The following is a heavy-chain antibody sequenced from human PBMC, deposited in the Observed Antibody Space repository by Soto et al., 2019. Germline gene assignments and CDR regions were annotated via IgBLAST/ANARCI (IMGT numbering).Heavy chain of an antibody. CDR2: VSAAGANT. Sequence: EVQLLESGGGLVQPGGSLRLSCAASGFTFGSYAMNWVRQAPGKGLEWVSSVSAAGANTYYADSVRGRFTISRDRSKSTWHMQMNSLRPDDTAVYYCAKSGGQENSVYGTIINYYYYFYMDVWGRGATVTVSS. J-gene: IGHJ6*03. V-gene: IGHV3-23*01. D-gene: IGHD3-10*01. CDR1: GFTFGSYA. CDR3: AKSGGQENSVYGTIINYYYYFYMDV.